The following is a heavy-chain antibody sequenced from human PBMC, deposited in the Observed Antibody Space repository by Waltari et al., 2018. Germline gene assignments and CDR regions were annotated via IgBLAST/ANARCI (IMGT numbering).Heavy chain of an antibody. V-gene: IGHV1-69*08. D-gene: IGHD3-10*01. J-gene: IGHJ4*01. CDR2: IIPTVGRA. CDR1: ADIFYRHP. CDR3: ATVDEMVRGYLES. Sequence: QVQLVQSGAEVKKPGSSVKVSCKASADIFYRHPITWVRQAPGQGLEWMGRIIPTVGRANYAQQLQGRLTIIADKSTSAVFMELSNLRSEDTAVYYCATVDEMVRGYLESWGQGTLVTVSS.